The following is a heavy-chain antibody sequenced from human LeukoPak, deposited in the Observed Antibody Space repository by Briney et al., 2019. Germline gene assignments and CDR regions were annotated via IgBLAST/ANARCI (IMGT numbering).Heavy chain of an antibody. J-gene: IGHJ5*01. CDR1: GFDFNNYA. CDR3: ARGVDYVLLVVVVTGGWFDA. D-gene: IGHD2-2*01. CDR2: ISGGGGNT. Sequence: GGSLRLSCAASGFDFNNYAMTWVRQAPGKGLEWLSVISGGGGNTYYADSVKGRFTISRDTSTDTLYLHMHNLRVEDTAVYYCARGVDYVLLVVVVTGGWFDAWGPGTQVTVS. V-gene: IGHV3-23*01.